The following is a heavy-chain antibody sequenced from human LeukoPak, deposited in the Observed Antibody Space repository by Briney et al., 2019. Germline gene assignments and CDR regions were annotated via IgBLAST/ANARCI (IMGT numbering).Heavy chain of an antibody. Sequence: GASVKVSCKASGYTFTSYYMHWVRQAPGQGLEWMGIINPSGGSTSYAQKFQGRVTMTRDTSTSTVYMELSSLRSEDTAVYYCAREYTSMGGYGYVGFDYWGQGTLVTVSS. D-gene: IGHD5-18*01. V-gene: IGHV1-46*01. CDR1: GYTFTSYY. CDR2: INPSGGST. CDR3: AREYTSMGGYGYVGFDY. J-gene: IGHJ4*02.